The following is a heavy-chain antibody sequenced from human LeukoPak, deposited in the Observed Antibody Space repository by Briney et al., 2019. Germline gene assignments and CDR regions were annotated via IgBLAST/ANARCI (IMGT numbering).Heavy chain of an antibody. J-gene: IGHJ6*02. CDR1: RGSLSGYY. CDR2: IHHSGST. D-gene: IGHD3-10*01. V-gene: IGHV4-34*01. CDR3: ARGRRGLVLWFGELFPYYYYYGMDV. Sequence: SQTRSPTCAVYRGSLSGYYRSWIRQPPGKGMEWNGEIHHSGSTNYNPSLKSRVTVSVDASKNQFSLKLRSVTAAGTAVYYCARGRRGLVLWFGELFPYYYYYGMDVWGQGTTVTVSS.